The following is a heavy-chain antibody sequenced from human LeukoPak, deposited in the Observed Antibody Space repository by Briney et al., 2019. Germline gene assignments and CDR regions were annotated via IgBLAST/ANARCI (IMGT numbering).Heavy chain of an antibody. Sequence: SVKVSCKASGYTFNGYYMHWVRQAPGQGLEWMRWVNPTNGATNYAQKFQGMVTLTTDTSTNTAYMELSWLTSDDTAVYYCARPRIESGGYYYGHWGQGTLVTVSS. CDR3: ARPRIESGGYYYGH. V-gene: IGHV1-2*02. J-gene: IGHJ4*02. CDR1: GYTFNGYY. D-gene: IGHD3-22*01. CDR2: VNPTNGAT.